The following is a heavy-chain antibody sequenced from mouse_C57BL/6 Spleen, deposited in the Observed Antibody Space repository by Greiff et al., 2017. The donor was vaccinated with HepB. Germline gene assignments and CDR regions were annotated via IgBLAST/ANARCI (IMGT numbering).Heavy chain of an antibody. D-gene: IGHD3-2*02. CDR3: ARQEAQAFAY. CDR1: GFTFSSYG. CDR2: ISSGGSYT. J-gene: IGHJ3*01. V-gene: IGHV5-6*01. Sequence: EVKLQESGGDLVKPGGSLKLSCAASGFTFSSYGMSWVRQTPDKRLEWVATISSGGSYTYYPDSVKGRFTISRDNAKNTLYLQMSSLKSEDTAMYYCARQEAQAFAYWGQGTLVTVSA.